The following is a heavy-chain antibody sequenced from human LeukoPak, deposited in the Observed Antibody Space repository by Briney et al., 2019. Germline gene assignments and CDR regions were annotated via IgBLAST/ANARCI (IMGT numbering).Heavy chain of an antibody. D-gene: IGHD3-22*01. V-gene: IGHV1-2*02. CDR1: GYTFTGYY. J-gene: IGHJ4*02. CDR2: INPNSGGT. Sequence: GASVKVSCKASGYTFTGYYMHWVRQAPGQGLEWMGWINPNSGGTNYAQKFQGRVTMTRDTSISTAYMELSRLRSDDTAVYYCARGAYYYDSSGYYPGYWGQGTLVTVSS. CDR3: ARGAYYYDSSGYYPGY.